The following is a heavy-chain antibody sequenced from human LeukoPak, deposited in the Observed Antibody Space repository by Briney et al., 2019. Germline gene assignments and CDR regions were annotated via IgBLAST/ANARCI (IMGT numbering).Heavy chain of an antibody. J-gene: IGHJ4*02. CDR1: GDSISSSYFY. CDR2: IYSSGSA. Sequence: SETLSLTCTVSGDSISSSYFYWAWIRQPPGTGLQWIGSIYSSGSAYYNPSLKSRVAISVDTSENQFSLKLSSVTAADTAVYYCARRGPDSGGYYFDYWGQGTLVTVSS. CDR3: ARRGPDSGGYYFDY. D-gene: IGHD3-22*01. V-gene: IGHV4-39*01.